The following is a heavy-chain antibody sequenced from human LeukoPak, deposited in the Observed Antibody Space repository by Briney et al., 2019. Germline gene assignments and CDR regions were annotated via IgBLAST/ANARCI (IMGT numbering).Heavy chain of an antibody. V-gene: IGHV3-74*03. CDR2: INPDGSIR. D-gene: IGHD1-26*01. CDR3: AREARVGGALQY. Sequence: QSGGSLRLSCAASGLTFSTYWMHWVRQAPGKGLAWVARINPDGSIRTYANSVQGRVTISRDTAKDTLFLQMSSLRAEDTAVYYCAREARVGGALQYWGQGTPVTVSS. J-gene: IGHJ4*02. CDR1: GLTFSTYW.